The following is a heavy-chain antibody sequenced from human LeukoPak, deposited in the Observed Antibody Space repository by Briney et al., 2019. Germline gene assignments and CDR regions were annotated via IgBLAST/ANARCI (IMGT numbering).Heavy chain of an antibody. CDR2: INSDGSST. CDR3: ARDRSGYNGYDPGY. Sequence: PGGSLRLSCAVSGFTFSSYWMHWFRQAPGKGLVWVSRINSDGSSTSYADSVKGRFTISRDNAKNTLYLQMNSLRAEDTAVYYCARDRSGYNGYDPGYWGQGTLVTVSS. D-gene: IGHD5-12*01. CDR1: GFTFSSYW. J-gene: IGHJ4*02. V-gene: IGHV3-74*01.